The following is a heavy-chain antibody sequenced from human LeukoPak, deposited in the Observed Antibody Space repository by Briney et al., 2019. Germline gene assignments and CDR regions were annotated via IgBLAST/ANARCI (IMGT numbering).Heavy chain of an antibody. J-gene: IGHJ6*03. D-gene: IGHD6-19*01. Sequence: ASVKVSCKASGGTFSSYAISWVRQAPGQGLEWMGGIIPIFGTANYAQKFQGRATITADESTSTAYMELSSLRSEDTAVYYCAKDSSGWFRYYYYYYMDVWGKGTTVTVSS. CDR3: AKDSSGWFRYYYYYYMDV. CDR1: GGTFSSYA. CDR2: IIPIFGTA. V-gene: IGHV1-69*01.